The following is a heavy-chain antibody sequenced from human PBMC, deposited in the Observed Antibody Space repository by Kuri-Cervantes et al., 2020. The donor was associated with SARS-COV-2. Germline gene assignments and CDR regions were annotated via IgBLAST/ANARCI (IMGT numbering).Heavy chain of an antibody. J-gene: IGHJ4*02. D-gene: IGHD3-3*01. Sequence: ASVKVSCKASGYTFTSYYMHWVRQAPGQGLECMGIINPSGGSTSYTQKFQGRVTMTRDKSTSTVYMELSSLRSEDTAVYYCALEWLFREFDYWGQGTLVTVSS. CDR2: INPSGGST. CDR1: GYTFTSYY. V-gene: IGHV1-46*03. CDR3: ALEWLFREFDY.